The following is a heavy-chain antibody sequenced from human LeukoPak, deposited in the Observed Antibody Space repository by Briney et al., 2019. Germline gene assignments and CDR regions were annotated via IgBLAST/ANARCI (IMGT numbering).Heavy chain of an antibody. Sequence: SETLSLTCTVSGGSISIVDYYWSWIRQPPGKGLEWIAYMYYSGSTYYNPSLKSRVTMSADTSKNQLSLKLSPVTAADTAVDYCARPYYYDSRIDPWGQGILVTISS. J-gene: IGHJ5*02. CDR1: GGSISIVDYY. D-gene: IGHD3-22*01. CDR2: MYYSGST. V-gene: IGHV4-30-4*01. CDR3: ARPYYYDSRIDP.